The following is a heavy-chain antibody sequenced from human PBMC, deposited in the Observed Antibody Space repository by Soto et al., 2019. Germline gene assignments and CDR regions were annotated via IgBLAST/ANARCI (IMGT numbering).Heavy chain of an antibody. CDR3: ARDLGGEFLKGSGMDV. CDR1: GDSISRYY. Sequence: QVQLQESGPGLVKPSETLSLTCTVSGDSISRYYWSWIRLSPGKGLEWIGYIYYSGETNYNPSVQSRVTISVDRTRRQFSLKLSSVTAADTAVYYSARDLGGEFLKGSGMDVWGQGTTVTVSS. CDR2: IYYSGET. V-gene: IGHV4-59*01. J-gene: IGHJ6*02. D-gene: IGHD3-10*01.